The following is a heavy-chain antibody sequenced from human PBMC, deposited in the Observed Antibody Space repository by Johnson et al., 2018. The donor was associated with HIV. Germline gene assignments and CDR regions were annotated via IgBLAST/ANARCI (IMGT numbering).Heavy chain of an antibody. CDR2: ISYDGRNK. CDR3: ARGELTRAFDI. Sequence: QVQLVESGGGLAQPGGSLRLSCAASGFTFRTYGMHWVRQAPGKGPEWAAVISYDGRNKYYADSVKGRLTISRDNSKSTLYLQMNSLRAEDTAVYCCARGELTRAFDIWCQGTMVTVSS. V-gene: IGHV3-30*03. D-gene: IGHD1-26*01. J-gene: IGHJ3*02. CDR1: GFTFRTYG.